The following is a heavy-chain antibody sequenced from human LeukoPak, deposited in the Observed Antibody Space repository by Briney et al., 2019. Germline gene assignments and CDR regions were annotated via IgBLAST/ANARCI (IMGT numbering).Heavy chain of an antibody. Sequence: SLKVSCKASGDSFSSYAISGGRQAPGQRVEWRGGIIPIFGTAHYAQKSQGRVTNTTDESTGTAYMELSSLRSEDTAVDYCARGLEGGSYYGYAFDIWGQGTMVTVSS. CDR1: GDSFSSYA. J-gene: IGHJ3*02. V-gene: IGHV1-69*05. CDR3: ARGLEGGSYYGYAFDI. CDR2: IIPIFGTA. D-gene: IGHD1-26*01.